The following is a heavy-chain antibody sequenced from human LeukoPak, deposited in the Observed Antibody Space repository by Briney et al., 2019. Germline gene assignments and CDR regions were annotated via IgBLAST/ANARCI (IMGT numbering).Heavy chain of an antibody. Sequence: GGSLRLSCAASGFTFSSYAMHWVRQAPGKGLEWVAVISYDGSNKYYADSVKGRFTISRDNSKNTLYLQMNSLRAEDTAVYYCAREGRDGYNWYYWGQGTLVTVSS. CDR2: ISYDGSNK. D-gene: IGHD5-24*01. CDR1: GFTFSSYA. CDR3: AREGRDGYNWYY. J-gene: IGHJ4*02. V-gene: IGHV3-30-3*01.